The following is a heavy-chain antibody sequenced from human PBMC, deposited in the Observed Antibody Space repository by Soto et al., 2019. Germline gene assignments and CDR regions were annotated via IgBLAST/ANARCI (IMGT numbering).Heavy chain of an antibody. CDR2: IYHSGTT. CDR3: AAVPGGCSHTTCQMDP. J-gene: IGHJ5*02. Sequence: QVQLQESGPGLVKPSGTLSLTCAVSSGSISTNYWWTWVRQSPGKGLEWIGEIYHSGTTNYSPSLKNRVTMSVDKSKNQFSLRLTSVTAADTAVYDCAAVPGGCSHTTCQMDPWGQGTQVTVSS. CDR1: SGSISTNYW. D-gene: IGHD2-15*01. V-gene: IGHV4-4*02.